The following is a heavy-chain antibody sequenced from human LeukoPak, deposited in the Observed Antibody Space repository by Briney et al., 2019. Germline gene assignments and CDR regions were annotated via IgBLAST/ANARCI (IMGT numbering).Heavy chain of an antibody. V-gene: IGHV3-21*01. J-gene: IGHJ4*02. Sequence: TGGSLRLSCAASGFTFSSHSMNWVRQAPGKGLEWVSSISSSSSYIYYADSVKGRFTISRDDAKNSLYLQMNSLRAEDTAVYYCAREDSSGWYDYWGQGTLVTVSS. CDR1: GFTFSSHS. D-gene: IGHD6-19*01. CDR3: AREDSSGWYDY. CDR2: ISSSSSYI.